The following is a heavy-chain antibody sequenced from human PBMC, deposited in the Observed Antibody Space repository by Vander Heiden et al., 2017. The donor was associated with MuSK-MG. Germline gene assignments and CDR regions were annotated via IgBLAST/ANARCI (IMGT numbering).Heavy chain of an antibody. CDR3: ARDGAWSTGWFDP. J-gene: IGHJ5*02. CDR1: GGSISSYY. CDR2: IYYSGST. D-gene: IGHD1-1*01. Sequence: QVQLQESGPGLVKPSETLSLTCTVSGGSISSYYWSWIRQPPGKGLEWIGYIYYSGSTNYNPSLKSRVTISVDTSKNQFSLKLSSVTAADTAVYYCARDGAWSTGWFDPWGQGTLVTVSS. V-gene: IGHV4-59*01.